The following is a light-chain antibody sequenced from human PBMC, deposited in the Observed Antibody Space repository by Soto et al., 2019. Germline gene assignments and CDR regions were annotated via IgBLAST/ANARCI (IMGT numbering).Light chain of an antibody. V-gene: IGLV1-47*01. J-gene: IGLJ2*01. CDR2: RNN. CDR3: ATWDDSLI. Sequence: QSVLTQPPSASGTPGQRVIISCSGSTSNIGSNYVYWFQQVPGTAPRLLIGRNNQRPSWVPDRFSGSKSGTSASLAISGLRSDDEAYYYCATWDDSLIFGGGTKLTVL. CDR1: TSNIGSNY.